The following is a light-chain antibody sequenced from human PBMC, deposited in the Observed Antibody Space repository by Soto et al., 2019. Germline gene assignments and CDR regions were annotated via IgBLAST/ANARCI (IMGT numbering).Light chain of an antibody. CDR3: QQRSNWPPIT. J-gene: IGKJ5*01. CDR1: QSVYSY. Sequence: EIVLTQSPATLSLSPGERATLSCRASQSVYSYLAWYQHKPGQAPRLLIYDASNRATGVPARFSGSGSGTDFTLTISSLEPEDFAVYYCQQRSNWPPITFGQGTRLDIK. CDR2: DAS. V-gene: IGKV3-11*01.